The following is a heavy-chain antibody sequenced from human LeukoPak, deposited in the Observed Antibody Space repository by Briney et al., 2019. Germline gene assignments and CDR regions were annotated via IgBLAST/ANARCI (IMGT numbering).Heavy chain of an antibody. CDR3: GASCYRTQYYFDY. D-gene: IGHD2-2*02. V-gene: IGHV4-34*01. J-gene: IGHJ4*02. Sequence: PSETLSLTCAVYGGSFSGYYWSWIRQPPGKGLEWIGEINHSGSTNYNPSLKSRVTISVATSKNWFSLKRSSVTAADTAVYYCGASCYRTQYYFDYWGQGTLVTVSS. CDR2: INHSGST. CDR1: GGSFSGYY.